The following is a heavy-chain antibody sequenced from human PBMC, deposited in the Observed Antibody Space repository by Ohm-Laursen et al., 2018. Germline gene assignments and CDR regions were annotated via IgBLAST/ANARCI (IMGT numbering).Heavy chain of an antibody. CDR1: GGSLSSYY. V-gene: IGHV4-59*08. Sequence: SETLSLTCIVSGGSLSSYYWSWIRQPPGKGLEWIGYISYSGSTNYNPSLESRVTISVDTSKNQFSLKLSSVTAADTAVYYCARVRVSGTRWFDPWGQGTLVTVSS. D-gene: IGHD6-19*01. J-gene: IGHJ5*02. CDR2: ISYSGST. CDR3: ARVRVSGTRWFDP.